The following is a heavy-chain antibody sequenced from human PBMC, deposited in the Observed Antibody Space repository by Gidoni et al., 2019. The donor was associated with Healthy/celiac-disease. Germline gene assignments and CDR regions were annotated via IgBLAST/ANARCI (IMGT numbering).Heavy chain of an antibody. D-gene: IGHD3-10*01. Sequence: EVQLVESGGGLVQPGGSLRLFCAASGFTFSSSEMTWVRQAPGKGLECVSYISSSGSTIYYADSVKGRFTISRDNAKNSLYLQMNSLRAEDTAVYYCAREAHGGYGSVPYYYYGMDVWGQGTTVTVSS. CDR2: ISSSGSTI. CDR3: AREAHGGYGSVPYYYYGMDV. V-gene: IGHV3-48*03. J-gene: IGHJ6*02. CDR1: GFTFSSSE.